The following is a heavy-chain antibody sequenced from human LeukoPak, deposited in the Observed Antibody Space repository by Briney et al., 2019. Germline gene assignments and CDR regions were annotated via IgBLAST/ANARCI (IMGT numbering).Heavy chain of an antibody. CDR3: AGEGSSSDAFDI. V-gene: IGHV3-21*01. J-gene: IGHJ3*02. D-gene: IGHD6-13*01. CDR2: ISSSSSYI. Sequence: GGSLRLSCAASGCTFSSYSMNWVRQAPGKGLEWVSSISSSSSYIYYADSVKGRFTISRDNAKNSLYLQMNSLRAEDTAVYYCAGEGSSSDAFDIWGQGTMVTVSS. CDR1: GCTFSSYS.